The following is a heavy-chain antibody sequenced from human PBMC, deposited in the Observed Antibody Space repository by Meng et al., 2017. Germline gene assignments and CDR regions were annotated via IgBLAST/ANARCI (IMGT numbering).Heavy chain of an antibody. Sequence: MRVVYLWAVGMKSGSVVRVCVMVTGGALIGCVICWVRQARGQGVEVMGGMIPIFGTADYAQKLQGSITITADESTSTAYMELSRLGSEDTAVYYCARDEYSNYLPFDYWGQGTLVTVSS. V-gene: IGHV1-69*01. CDR1: GGALIGCV. J-gene: IGHJ4*02. D-gene: IGHD4-11*01. CDR2: MIPIFGTA. CDR3: ARDEYSNYLPFDY.